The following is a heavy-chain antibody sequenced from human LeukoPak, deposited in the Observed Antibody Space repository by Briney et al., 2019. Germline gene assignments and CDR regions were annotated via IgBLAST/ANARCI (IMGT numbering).Heavy chain of an antibody. Sequence: GGSLRLSCAASGFTFSSYGMSWVRQAPGKGLEWVSAISGSGGSTYYADSVKGRFTISRDNSKNTLYLQMNSLRAEDTAVYYCAKDIGSVIASLDYWGQGTLVTVSS. J-gene: IGHJ4*02. D-gene: IGHD2-21*01. CDR3: AKDIGSVIASLDY. CDR1: GFTFSSYG. CDR2: ISGSGGST. V-gene: IGHV3-23*01.